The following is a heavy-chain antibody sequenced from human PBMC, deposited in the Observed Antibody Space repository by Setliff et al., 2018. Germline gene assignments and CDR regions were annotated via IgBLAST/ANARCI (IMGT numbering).Heavy chain of an antibody. CDR1: GFTFNDYY. CDR3: ARGHTSMAP. D-gene: IGHD5-18*01. J-gene: IGHJ5*02. V-gene: IGHV3-11*01. CDR2: ITSSGDTM. Sequence: GSLRLSCAASGFTFNDYYMSWIRQAPGKGLEWVSYITSSGDTMNYADSVKGRFTISRDNAKNSLHLQMNSLRAEDTAVYYCARGHTSMAPWGQGTLVTVSS.